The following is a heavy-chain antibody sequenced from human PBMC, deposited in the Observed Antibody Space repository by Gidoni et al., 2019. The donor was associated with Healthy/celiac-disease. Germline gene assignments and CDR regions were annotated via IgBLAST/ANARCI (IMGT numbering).Heavy chain of an antibody. CDR1: GFTFSSYW. V-gene: IGHV3-7*01. CDR2: IKQDGSEK. CDR3: ARGDSSGWYALLYYFDY. J-gene: IGHJ4*02. Sequence: EVQLVESGGGLVQPGGSLRLSCAASGFTFSSYWMSWVRQAPGKGLEWVTNIKQDGSEKYYVDSVKGRFTISRDNAKNSLYLQMNSLRAEDTAVYYCARGDSSGWYALLYYFDYWGQGTLVTVSS. D-gene: IGHD6-19*01.